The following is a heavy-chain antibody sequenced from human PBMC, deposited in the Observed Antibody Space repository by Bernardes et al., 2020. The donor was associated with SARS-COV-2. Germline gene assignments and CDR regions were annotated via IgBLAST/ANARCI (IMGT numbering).Heavy chain of an antibody. J-gene: IGHJ4*02. CDR3: ARYGIAGRPF. V-gene: IGHV3-30*03. CDR2: ISYDGSNS. D-gene: IGHD6-6*01. Sequence: GGSLRLSCAASGFTFNSYAMHWVRQAPGKGLEWVALISYDGSNSYFADSLKGRFTISRDNSRNTVYLQMNSLRGEDTAVYYCARYGIAGRPFWGQGSLVTVSS. CDR1: GFTFNSYA.